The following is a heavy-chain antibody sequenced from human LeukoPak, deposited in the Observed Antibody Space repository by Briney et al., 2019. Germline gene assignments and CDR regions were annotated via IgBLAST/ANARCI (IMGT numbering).Heavy chain of an antibody. V-gene: IGHV1-2*02. D-gene: IGHD1-26*01. Sequence: ASLKVSCKASGYTGTGSYMRWVRQATGQRLEWRGWIKPNTGGTDYAQNCQGRVTMTRDTSISTAYMELSRLRSADTAIYYCAGESIVGAAPNDYWGQGTLVTVSS. CDR2: IKPNTGGT. CDR3: AGESIVGAAPNDY. CDR1: GYTGTGSY. J-gene: IGHJ4*02.